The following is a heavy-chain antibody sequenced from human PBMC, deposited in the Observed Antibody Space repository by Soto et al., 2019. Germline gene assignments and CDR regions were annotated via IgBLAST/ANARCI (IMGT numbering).Heavy chain of an antibody. CDR2: ISGSGGST. J-gene: IGHJ4*02. CDR1: GFTFSSYA. D-gene: IGHD2-2*01. Sequence: PGGSMSLTCAASGFTFSSYAMSWVRQSPGKGLEWVSVISGSGGSTYYADSVKGRFTISRDNSKNTLYLKMNSLRAEDTAVYYRAKPNLYCSSTNCYDYWGQGTLVTVSS. V-gene: IGHV3-23*01. CDR3: AKPNLYCSSTNCYDY.